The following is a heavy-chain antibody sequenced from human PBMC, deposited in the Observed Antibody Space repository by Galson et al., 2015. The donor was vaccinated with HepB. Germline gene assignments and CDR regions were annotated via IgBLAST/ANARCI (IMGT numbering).Heavy chain of an antibody. CDR3: ARTHTDYGGNPGY. CDR2: INAGNGNT. Sequence: SEKVSCKASGYTFTSYAMHWVRQAPGQRLEWMGWINAGNGNTKYSQKFQGRVTITRDTSASTAYMELSSLRSEDTAVYYCARTHTDYGGNPGYWGQGTLVTVSS. D-gene: IGHD4-23*01. V-gene: IGHV1-3*01. J-gene: IGHJ4*02. CDR1: GYTFTSYA.